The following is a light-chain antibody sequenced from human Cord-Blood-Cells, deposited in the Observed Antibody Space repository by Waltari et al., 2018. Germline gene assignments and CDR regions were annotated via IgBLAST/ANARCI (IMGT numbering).Light chain of an antibody. Sequence: QSALTQPPSASGSPGQSVTISCTGTSSDVGGYNYVSGYQQHPVKATKLMVYEVSKRPSGVPDRFSGSKSGNTASLTVSGLQAEDEADYYCSSYAGSNNFVFGTGTKVTVL. J-gene: IGLJ1*01. CDR3: SSYAGSNNFV. CDR1: SSDVGGYNY. V-gene: IGLV2-8*01. CDR2: EVS.